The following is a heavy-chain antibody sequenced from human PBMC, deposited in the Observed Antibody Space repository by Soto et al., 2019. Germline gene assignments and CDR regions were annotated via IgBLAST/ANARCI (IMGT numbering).Heavy chain of an antibody. CDR2: IYYSGST. CDR3: ARHISGGSYWAVKSYYYGMDV. CDR1: GGSISSSSYY. Sequence: SETLSLTCTVSGGSISSSSYYWGWIRQPPGKGLEWIGSIYYSGSTYYNPSLKSRVTISVDTSKNQFSLKLSSVTAADTAVYYCARHISGGSYWAVKSYYYGMDVWGQGTTVTVSS. V-gene: IGHV4-39*01. J-gene: IGHJ6*02. D-gene: IGHD1-26*01.